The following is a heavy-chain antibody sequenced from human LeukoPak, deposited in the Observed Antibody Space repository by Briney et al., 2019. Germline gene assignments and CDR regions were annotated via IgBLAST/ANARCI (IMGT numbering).Heavy chain of an antibody. D-gene: IGHD3-9*01. CDR2: IYYSGST. CDR3: ARGVRYFDWLSDQDWYFDL. Sequence: SETLSLTCTVSGGSISSSSYYWGWIRQPPGKGLEWIGSIYYSGSTNYNPSLKSRVTISVDTSKNQFSLKLSSVTAADTAVYYCARGVRYFDWLSDQDWYFDLWGRGTLVTVSS. J-gene: IGHJ2*01. CDR1: GGSISSSSYY. V-gene: IGHV4-39*07.